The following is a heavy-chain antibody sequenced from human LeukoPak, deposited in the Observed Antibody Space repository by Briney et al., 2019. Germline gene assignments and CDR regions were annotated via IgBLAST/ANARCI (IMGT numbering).Heavy chain of an antibody. V-gene: IGHV4-39*07. J-gene: IGHJ4*02. D-gene: IGHD4-17*01. Sequence: PSETLSLTCTVSGGSISSSSYYWGWIRQPPGKGLEWIGEINHSGSTNYNPSLKSRVTISVDTSKNQFSLKLSSVTAADTAVYYCTRRVARATVTTFGYWGQGTLVTVSS. CDR3: TRRVARATVTTFGY. CDR2: INHSGST. CDR1: GGSISSSSYY.